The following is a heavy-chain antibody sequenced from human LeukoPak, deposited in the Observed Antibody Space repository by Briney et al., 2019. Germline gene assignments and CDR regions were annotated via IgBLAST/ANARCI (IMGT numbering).Heavy chain of an antibody. J-gene: IGHJ4*02. V-gene: IGHV3-7*01. CDR1: GFTFSSYA. Sequence: SGGSLRLSCAASGFTFSSYAMSWVRQAPGKGLEWVANIKQDGSEKYYVDSVKGRFTISRDNAKNSLYLQMNSLRAEDTAVYYCAREGGTTTVTYGGALDYWGQGTLVTVSS. D-gene: IGHD4-17*01. CDR2: IKQDGSEK. CDR3: AREGGTTTVTYGGALDY.